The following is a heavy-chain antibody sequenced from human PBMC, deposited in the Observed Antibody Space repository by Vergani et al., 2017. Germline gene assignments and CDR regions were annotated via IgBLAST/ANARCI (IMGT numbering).Heavy chain of an antibody. CDR3: AKRPPPHTYYYDSSGCYYEGY. CDR1: GFTFSSYA. Sequence: EVQLLESGGGLVQPGGSLRLSCAASGFTFSSYAMSWVRQAPGKGLEWVSAISGSGGSTYYADSVKGRFTISRDNSKNTRYLQMNSLRAEDTSVYYCAKRPPPHTYYYDSSGCYYEGYWGQGTLVTVSS. V-gene: IGHV3-23*01. CDR2: ISGSGGST. D-gene: IGHD3-22*01. J-gene: IGHJ4*02.